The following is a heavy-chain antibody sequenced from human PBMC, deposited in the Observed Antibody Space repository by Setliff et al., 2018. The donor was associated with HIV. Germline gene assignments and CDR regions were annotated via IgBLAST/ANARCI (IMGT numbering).Heavy chain of an antibody. CDR1: GGSSRDYY. CDR3: ARDASLRYPHYFDY. J-gene: IGHJ4*02. Sequence: ASETLSLTCTVSGGSSRDYYWSWIRQPPGKGLEWIGYIYSGSTNYNPSLKSRVTISVDTSKNQFSLKLTSVTAADTAVYYCARDASLRYPHYFDYWGQGTLVTVSS. CDR2: IYSGST. D-gene: IGHD3-9*01. V-gene: IGHV4-59*01.